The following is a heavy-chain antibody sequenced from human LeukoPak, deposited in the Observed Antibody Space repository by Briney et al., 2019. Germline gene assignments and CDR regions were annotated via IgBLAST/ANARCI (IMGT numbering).Heavy chain of an antibody. V-gene: IGHV4-34*01. J-gene: IGHJ6*02. D-gene: IGHD2-15*01. CDR2: INHSGST. CDR1: GGSFSGYY. Sequence: KPSETLSLTCAVYGGSFSGYYWSWIRQPPGKGLEWIGEINHSGSTNYNPSLKSRVTISVDTSKNQFSLKLSSVTAADTAMYYCARVNSRYCSGGSCYSSYYYYYGMDVWGQGTTVTVSS. CDR3: ARVNSRYCSGGSCYSSYYYYYGMDV.